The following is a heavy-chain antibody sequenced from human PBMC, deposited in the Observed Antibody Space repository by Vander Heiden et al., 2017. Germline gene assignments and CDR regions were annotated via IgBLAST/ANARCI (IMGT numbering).Heavy chain of an antibody. D-gene: IGHD6-6*01. V-gene: IGHV1-8*01. Sequence: QVQLVQSGAVVTQPGASMKVACTASGNTFTSYDINWVRQATGQGLEWMGWMNPNSGNTGYAQKFQGRVTMTRNTSISTAYMELSSLRSEDTAVYYCARVYSSYFFDYWGQGTLVTVSS. CDR3: ARVYSSYFFDY. CDR2: MNPNSGNT. J-gene: IGHJ4*02. CDR1: GNTFTSYD.